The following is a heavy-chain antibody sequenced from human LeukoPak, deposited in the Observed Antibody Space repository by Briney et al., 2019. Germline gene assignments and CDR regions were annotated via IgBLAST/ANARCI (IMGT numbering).Heavy chain of an antibody. CDR1: GFTFSSYA. CDR2: ISYDGSNK. J-gene: IGHJ4*02. D-gene: IGHD3-22*01. Sequence: PGRSLRLSCAASGFTFSSYAMHWVRQAPGKGLEWVAVISYDGSNKYYADPVKGRFTISRDNSKNTLYLQMNSLRAEDTAVYYCARDFEESPITMIVVAGYWGQGTLVTVSS. CDR3: ARDFEESPITMIVVAGY. V-gene: IGHV3-30-3*01.